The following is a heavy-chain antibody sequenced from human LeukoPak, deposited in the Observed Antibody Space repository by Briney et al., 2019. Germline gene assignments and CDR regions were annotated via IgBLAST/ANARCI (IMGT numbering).Heavy chain of an antibody. J-gene: IGHJ4*02. CDR2: IRSKAYGGTT. CDR1: GFTFGDYA. D-gene: IGHD3-9*01. V-gene: IGHV3-49*03. Sequence: PGGSLRLSCAASGFTFGDYAMSWFRQAPGKGLEWVGFIRSKAYGGTTEYATSVKGRFTISRDDSKSIAYLQMNSLKTEDTAVYYCTRAPSSEYFDWSPKYWGQGTLVTVSS. CDR3: TRAPSSEYFDWSPKY.